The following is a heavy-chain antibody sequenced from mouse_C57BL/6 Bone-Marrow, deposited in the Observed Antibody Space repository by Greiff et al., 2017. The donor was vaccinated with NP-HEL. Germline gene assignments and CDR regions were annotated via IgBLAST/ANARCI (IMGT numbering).Heavy chain of an antibody. D-gene: IGHD2-1*01. CDR3: ARNEWFYYGKALAMDY. CDR1: GFSLTSYA. V-gene: IGHV2-9-1*01. Sequence: VQLQESGPGLVAPSQSLSITCTVSGFSLTSYAISWVRQPPGKGLEWLGVIWTGGGTNYNSALKSRLSTSKDNSKRQAFLKSNSLRSDDTARYYCARNEWFYYGKALAMDYGGQGTSVTVSS. J-gene: IGHJ4*01. CDR2: IWTGGGT.